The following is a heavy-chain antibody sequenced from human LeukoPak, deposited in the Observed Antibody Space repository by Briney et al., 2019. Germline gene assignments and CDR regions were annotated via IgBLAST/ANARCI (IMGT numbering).Heavy chain of an antibody. V-gene: IGHV3-48*01. J-gene: IGHJ4*01. CDR2: IGISSGNT. CDR1: GFNFIDYS. D-gene: IGHD5-12*01. CDR3: ARDHRYAFDN. Sequence: PGGSLRLSCAASGFNFIDYSMNWVRQAPGKGLEWISYIGISSGNTKYADSVKGRFTISRDKARNSLYLQTNSLRVEDTAMYYCARDHRYAFDNWGHGTLVTVSS.